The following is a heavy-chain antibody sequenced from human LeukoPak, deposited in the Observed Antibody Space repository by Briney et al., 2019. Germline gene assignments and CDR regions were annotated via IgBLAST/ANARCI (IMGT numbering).Heavy chain of an antibody. CDR1: GFTFSSYA. J-gene: IGHJ4*02. CDR2: ISYDGSNK. Sequence: GGSLRLSCAAPGFTFSSYAMHWVRQAPGKGLEWVAVISYDGSNKYYADSVKGRFTISRDNSKNTLYLQMNSLRAEDTAVYYCATEFLRFLDYWGQGTLVTVSS. V-gene: IGHV3-30*04. D-gene: IGHD3-3*01. CDR3: ATEFLRFLDY.